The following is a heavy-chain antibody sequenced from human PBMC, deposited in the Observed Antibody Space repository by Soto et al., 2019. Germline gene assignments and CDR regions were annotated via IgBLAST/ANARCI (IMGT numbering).Heavy chain of an antibody. Sequence: ASVKVSCKASGYTYISYSMHWVRQAPGQRLEWMGWINAGNGNTKYSQKFQGRVTITRDTSASTAYMELSSLRSEDTAVYYCARGSGVAGIEYAVLFDYWGQGTLVTVSS. D-gene: IGHD6-19*01. CDR1: GYTYISYS. CDR2: INAGNGNT. V-gene: IGHV1-3*01. J-gene: IGHJ4*02. CDR3: ARGSGVAGIEYAVLFDY.